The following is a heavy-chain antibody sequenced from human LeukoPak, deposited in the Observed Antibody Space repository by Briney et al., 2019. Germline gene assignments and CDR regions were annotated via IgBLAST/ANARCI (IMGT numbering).Heavy chain of an antibody. CDR1: GGSISSSSYY. D-gene: IGHD6-6*01. V-gene: IGHV4-39*01. Sequence: SETLSLTCTVSGGSISSSSYYWGWIRQPPGKGLEWIGSIYYSGSTYYNPSLKSRVTISVDTSKSQFSLKLSSVTAADTAVYYCARPLRSIAARGAFDIWGQGTMVTVSS. CDR3: ARPLRSIAARGAFDI. J-gene: IGHJ3*02. CDR2: IYYSGST.